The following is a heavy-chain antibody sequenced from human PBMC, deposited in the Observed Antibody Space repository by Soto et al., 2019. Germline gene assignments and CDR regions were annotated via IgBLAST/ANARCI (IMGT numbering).Heavy chain of an antibody. CDR3: ARVDYGDYGWYFDL. J-gene: IGHJ2*01. CDR2: IYSGGAT. CDR1: GFTVTNKY. V-gene: IGHV3-53*01. D-gene: IGHD4-17*01. Sequence: EVQLVESGGNLIQPGGSLRLSCAASGFTVTNKYMTWVRQAPGKGLEWVSLIYSGGATSYADSVKGRFTISRDTSKVILYLQVNSLRAEDTAVYYCARVDYGDYGWYFDLWGRGTLVTVSS.